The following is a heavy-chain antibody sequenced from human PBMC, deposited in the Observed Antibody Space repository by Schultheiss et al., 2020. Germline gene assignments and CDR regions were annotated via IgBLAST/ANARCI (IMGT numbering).Heavy chain of an antibody. V-gene: IGHV1-58*02. CDR1: GFTFTSSA. J-gene: IGHJ4*02. Sequence: SVKVSCKASGFTFTSSAMQWVRQARGQRLEWIGWIVVGSGNTNYAQKFQGRVTITADKSTSTAYMELSSLRSEDTAVYYCARSDIVATIDIDYWGQGTLVTVSA. CDR2: IVVGSGNT. D-gene: IGHD5-12*01. CDR3: ARSDIVATIDIDY.